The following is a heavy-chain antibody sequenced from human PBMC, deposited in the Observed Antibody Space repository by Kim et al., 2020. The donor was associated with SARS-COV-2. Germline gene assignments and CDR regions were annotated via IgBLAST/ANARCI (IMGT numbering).Heavy chain of an antibody. CDR2: IQSSGST. CDR1: GGSLSSDTYS. CDR3: ARVKGSGGYYRYYYYNMDV. D-gene: IGHD3-10*01. V-gene: IGHV4-31*03. Sequence: SETLSLTCIVSGGSLSSDTYSWSWVRQRPGKGLEWIGNIQSSGSTNYSPSLKGRVTISLEMSENQFSLKLTLVTSADTAVYYCARVKGSGGYYRYYYYNMDVWGQGTTVTVSS. J-gene: IGHJ6*03.